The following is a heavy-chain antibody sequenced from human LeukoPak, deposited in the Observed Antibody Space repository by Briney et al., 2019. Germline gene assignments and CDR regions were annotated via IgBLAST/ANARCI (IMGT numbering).Heavy chain of an antibody. V-gene: IGHV1-18*01. Sequence: ASVKVSCKASGYTFTSYGISWVRQAPGQGLEWMGRISAYNGNTNYAQKLQGRVTMTTDTSTSTAYMELRSLRSDDTAVYYCARPIVAAGSNWFDPWGQGTLVTVSS. CDR2: ISAYNGNT. D-gene: IGHD6-13*01. J-gene: IGHJ5*02. CDR1: GYTFTSYG. CDR3: ARPIVAAGSNWFDP.